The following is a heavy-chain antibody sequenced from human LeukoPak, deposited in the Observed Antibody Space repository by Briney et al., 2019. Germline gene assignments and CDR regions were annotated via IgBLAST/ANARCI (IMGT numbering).Heavy chain of an antibody. J-gene: IGHJ4*02. D-gene: IGHD3-22*01. Sequence: GGSLRLSCAASAFTFSSYAMSWVRQAPGKGLEWVSGIGGSDGSTYYADSVKGRFTISRDNSKNTLYLQMNSLRGEDTAVYYCAKGRDRSAWTWVDYWGQGTLVTVSS. CDR3: AKGRDRSAWTWVDY. CDR2: IGGSDGST. CDR1: AFTFSSYA. V-gene: IGHV3-23*01.